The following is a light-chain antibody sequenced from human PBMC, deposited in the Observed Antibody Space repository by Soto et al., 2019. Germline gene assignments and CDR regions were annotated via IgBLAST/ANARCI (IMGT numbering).Light chain of an antibody. CDR1: SSDVGGYNY. CDR2: DVS. J-gene: IGLJ1*01. Sequence: QSALTQPRSVSGSPGQSVTISCTGPSSDVGGYNYVSWYQQHPGKAPKLMIYDVSKRPSGVPDRFSGSKSGNTASLTISGLQAEDEADYYCCSYAGSPYVFGTGTKLTVL. V-gene: IGLV2-11*01. CDR3: CSYAGSPYV.